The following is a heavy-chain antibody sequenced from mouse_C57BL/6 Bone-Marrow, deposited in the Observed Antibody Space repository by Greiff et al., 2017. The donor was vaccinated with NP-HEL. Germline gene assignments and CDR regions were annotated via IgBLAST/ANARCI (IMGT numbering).Heavy chain of an antibody. J-gene: IGHJ4*01. D-gene: IGHD1-1*01. CDR2: IDPETGGT. Sequence: VQLQQSGAELVRPGASVTLSCKASGYTFTDYEMHWVKQTPVHGLEWIGAIDPETGGTAYNQKFKGKAILTADKSSSTAYMELRSLTSEDSAVYYCTRWDPHYYGSRDYAMDYWGQGTSVTVSS. CDR1: GYTFTDYE. V-gene: IGHV1-15*01. CDR3: TRWDPHYYGSRDYAMDY.